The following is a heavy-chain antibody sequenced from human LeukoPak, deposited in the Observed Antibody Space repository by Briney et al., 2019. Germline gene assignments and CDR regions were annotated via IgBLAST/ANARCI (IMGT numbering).Heavy chain of an antibody. CDR3: ARVEAVAGIFFDY. CDR2: ISTSSGRT. J-gene: IGHJ4*02. Sequence: GGSLRLSCAASGFTFSSHVISWVRQTPGKGLEWVSAISTSSGRTYYADSVKGRFSISRDDSKNTLYLQINSLRAEDTAVYYCARVEAVAGIFFDYWGQGTLVTVSS. V-gene: IGHV3-23*01. CDR1: GFTFSSHV. D-gene: IGHD6-19*01.